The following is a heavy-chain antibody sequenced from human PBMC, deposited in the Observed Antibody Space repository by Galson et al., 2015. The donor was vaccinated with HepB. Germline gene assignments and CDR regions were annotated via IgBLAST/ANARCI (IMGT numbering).Heavy chain of an antibody. CDR1: GYTFTSDD. D-gene: IGHD3-22*01. CDR3: ARARRGHYQEGSTYYLYYFDY. V-gene: IGHV1-8*01. Sequence: SVKVSCKASGYTFTSDDINWVRQATGRGLEWMGWMNPISGSSGSAQNFQGRIALTRDTSITTAYMELSSLRSDDTAVYFCARARRGHYQEGSTYYLYYFDYWGQGTLVTVSS. CDR2: MNPISGSS. J-gene: IGHJ4*02.